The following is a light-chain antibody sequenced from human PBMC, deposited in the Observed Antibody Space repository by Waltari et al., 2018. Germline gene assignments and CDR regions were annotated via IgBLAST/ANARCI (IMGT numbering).Light chain of an antibody. V-gene: IGKV1-5*03. CDR1: QSISNW. CDR2: KAS. J-gene: IGKJ4*01. Sequence: DIQMTQSPFTLSASVGDRVIITCRANQSISNWLAWYQHKPGKAPKLLIYKASTLASGVPSRFSGSGSGTDFSLTISSLQPDDFATYYCQQYNSYSLLTFGGGTKVEIK. CDR3: QQYNSYSLLT.